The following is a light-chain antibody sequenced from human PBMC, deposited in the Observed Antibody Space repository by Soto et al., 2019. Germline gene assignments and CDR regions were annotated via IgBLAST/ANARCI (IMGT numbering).Light chain of an antibody. CDR3: NSYISSSTYV. V-gene: IGLV2-14*03. J-gene: IGLJ1*01. CDR2: DVS. Sequence: QSVLTQPASVSGSPTQSIAISCTGTSSDVGGYDHVSWYQQHPGKAPKLMIYDVSTRPSGVSDRFSGSKSGNTASLTISGLQAEDEADYYCNSYISSSTYVFGTGTKVTVL. CDR1: SSDVGGYDH.